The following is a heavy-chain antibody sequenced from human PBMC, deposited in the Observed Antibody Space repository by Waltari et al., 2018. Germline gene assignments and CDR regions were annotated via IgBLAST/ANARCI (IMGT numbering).Heavy chain of an antibody. Sequence: QVQLVQSGAEVKKPGSSVKVFCKASGGTFSSYAISWVRQAPGQGLEWMGRIIPIFGTANYAQKFQGRVTITADKSTSTAYMELSSLRSEDTAVYYCAREYSSGWYGGSPMYYFDYWGQGTLVTVSS. V-gene: IGHV1-69*08. D-gene: IGHD6-19*01. CDR3: AREYSSGWYGGSPMYYFDY. CDR1: GGTFSSYA. J-gene: IGHJ4*02. CDR2: IIPIFGTA.